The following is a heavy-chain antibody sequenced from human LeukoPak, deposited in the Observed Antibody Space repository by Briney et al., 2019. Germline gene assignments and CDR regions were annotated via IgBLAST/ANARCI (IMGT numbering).Heavy chain of an antibody. CDR1: DGSISNYY. D-gene: IGHD4-17*01. J-gene: IGHJ4*02. Sequence: PSETLSLTCTVSDGSISNYYGSWIRQPPGKGLEWIGHIYYSGSTNYNPSLKSRVTISVDTSNNQFSLKLSSVTTADTAVYYCARVGTVTSFDHWGQGTLVTVSS. V-gene: IGHV4-59*01. CDR2: IYYSGST. CDR3: ARVGTVTSFDH.